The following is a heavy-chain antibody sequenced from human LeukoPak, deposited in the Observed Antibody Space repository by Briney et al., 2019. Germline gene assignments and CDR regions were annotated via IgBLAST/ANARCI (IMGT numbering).Heavy chain of an antibody. CDR3: ARAPLNVDTAMVREGDWFDP. V-gene: IGHV1-69*13. Sequence: ASVKVSCTASGYTFTGYYMHWVRQAPGQGLEWMGGIIPIFGTANYAQKFQGRVTITADESTSTAYMELSSLRSEDTAVYYCARAPLNVDTAMVREGDWFDPWGQGTLVTVSS. J-gene: IGHJ5*02. CDR2: IIPIFGTA. CDR1: GYTFTGYY. D-gene: IGHD5-18*01.